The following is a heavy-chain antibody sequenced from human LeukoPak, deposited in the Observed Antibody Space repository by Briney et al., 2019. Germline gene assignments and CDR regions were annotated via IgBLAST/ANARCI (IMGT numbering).Heavy chain of an antibody. Sequence: MPSETLSLTCTVSGGSISSYYWSWIRQPPGKGLEWIGYIYYSGSTNYNPSLKSRVTISVDTSKNQFSLKLRSVTAADTAVYYCARAMSIAARLQTIFDYWGQGTLVTVSS. CDR3: ARAMSIAARLQTIFDY. J-gene: IGHJ4*02. CDR2: IYYSGST. CDR1: GGSISSYY. V-gene: IGHV4-59*01. D-gene: IGHD6-6*01.